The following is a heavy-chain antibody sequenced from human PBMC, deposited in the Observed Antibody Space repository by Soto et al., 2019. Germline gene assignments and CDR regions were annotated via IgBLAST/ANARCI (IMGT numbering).Heavy chain of an antibody. CDR2: IIPIFGTA. J-gene: IGHJ4*02. Sequence: ASVKVSCKASGGTFSSYAISWVRQAPGQGLEWMGGIIPIFGTANYAQKFQGRVTITADESTSTAYMELGSLRSEDTAVYYCARDKRYYYDSSGYFDYWGQGTLVTVSS. CDR3: ARDKRYYYDSSGYFDY. D-gene: IGHD3-22*01. CDR1: GGTFSSYA. V-gene: IGHV1-69*13.